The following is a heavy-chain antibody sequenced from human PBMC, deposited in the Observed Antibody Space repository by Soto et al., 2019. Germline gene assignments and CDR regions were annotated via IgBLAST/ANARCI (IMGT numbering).Heavy chain of an antibody. J-gene: IGHJ6*02. D-gene: IGHD2-2*01. CDR3: ARDRLVPYGYGMDV. CDR1: GFTFRSYG. CDR2: IWFDGSKK. Sequence: QMQLVESGGGVVQPGRSLRLSCAASGFTFRSYGIHWVRQAPGKGLEWVALIWFDGSKKYYVDSVKGRFAVSRDNSKNTLYLQMHSLRVADTAVYYCARDRLVPYGYGMDVWGQGTTVTVSS. V-gene: IGHV3-33*01.